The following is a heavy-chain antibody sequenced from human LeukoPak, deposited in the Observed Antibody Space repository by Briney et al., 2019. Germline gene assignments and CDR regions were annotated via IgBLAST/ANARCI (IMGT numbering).Heavy chain of an antibody. CDR2: IIPIFGTA. V-gene: IGHV1-69*13. J-gene: IGHJ4*02. D-gene: IGHD3-10*01. Sequence: GASVKVSCKASGGTFSSYAISWVRQAPGQGLEWMGGIIPIFGTANYAQKFQGRVTITADESTSTAYMELSSLRSEDTAVYYCATGPYYYGSGSYFQGTYWGQGTLVTVSS. CDR1: GGTFSSYA. CDR3: ATGPYYYGSGSYFQGTY.